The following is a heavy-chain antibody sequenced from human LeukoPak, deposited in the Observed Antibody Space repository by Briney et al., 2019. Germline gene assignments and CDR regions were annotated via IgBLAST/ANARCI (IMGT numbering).Heavy chain of an antibody. J-gene: IGHJ4*02. V-gene: IGHV3-74*01. CDR3: ARDRGFYYVIDY. Sequence: PGGSLRLSCAASGFTFTNYWMHWVRHAPGKGLVWVSRINSDGSSTSYADSVKGRFTISRDNAKNTLYLQMNSLRVEDTAVYYCARDRGFYYVIDYWGQGTLVTVSS. CDR1: GFTFTNYW. D-gene: IGHD3-10*02. CDR2: INSDGSST.